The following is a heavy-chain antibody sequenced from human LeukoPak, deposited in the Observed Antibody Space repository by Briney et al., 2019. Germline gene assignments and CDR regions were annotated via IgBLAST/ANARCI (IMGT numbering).Heavy chain of an antibody. D-gene: IGHD3-22*01. CDR3: AKISGYYYDSSGYYSDY. V-gene: IGHV3-30*18. CDR2: ISYDGSNK. CDR1: GFTFSSYA. Sequence: PGGSLRLSCAASGFTFSSYAMSWVRQAPGKGLEWVAVISYDGSNKYYADSVKGRFTISRDNSKNTLYLQMNSLRAEDTAVYYCAKISGYYYDSSGYYSDYWGQGTLVTVSS. J-gene: IGHJ4*02.